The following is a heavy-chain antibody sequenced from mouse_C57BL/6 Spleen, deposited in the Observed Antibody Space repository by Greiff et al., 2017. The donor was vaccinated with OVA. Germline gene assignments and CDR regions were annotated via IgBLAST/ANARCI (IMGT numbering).Heavy chain of an antibody. D-gene: IGHD1-1*01. CDR2: INPNNGGT. CDR3: ARGLYYYGSSYGYAMDY. V-gene: IGHV1-18*01. J-gene: IGHJ4*01. Sequence: LKVSGPELVKPGASVKIPCKASGYTFTDYNMDWVKQSHGKSLEWIGDINPNNGGTIYNQKFKGKATLTVDKSSSTAYMELRSLTSEDTAVYYCARGLYYYGSSYGYAMDYWGQGTSVTVSS. CDR1: GYTFTDYN.